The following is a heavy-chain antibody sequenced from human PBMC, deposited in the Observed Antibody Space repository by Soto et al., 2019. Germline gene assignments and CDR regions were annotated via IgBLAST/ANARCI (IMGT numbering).Heavy chain of an antibody. Sequence: DSVKVSCKASGYTFSTYALHWVRQAPGQVLEWMGLINGGNGHTRYSQKFKDRVTISRDTPASTAYMELSGLRSEDTAVYYCARGKGMEENYYCYGMDVRGQGSSVPVSS. V-gene: IGHV1-3*01. CDR3: ARGKGMEENYYCYGMDV. D-gene: IGHD1-1*01. J-gene: IGHJ6*02. CDR1: GYTFSTYA. CDR2: INGGNGHT.